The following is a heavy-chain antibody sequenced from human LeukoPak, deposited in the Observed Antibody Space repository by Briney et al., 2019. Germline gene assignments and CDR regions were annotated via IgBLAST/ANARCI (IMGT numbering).Heavy chain of an antibody. V-gene: IGHV3-30*15. Sequence: GRSLRLSCVGSGFIFSNFAMHWVRQAPGKGLEWVALISYDGKSKYYADSMKGRFIISRDNSKNTLFLQMSGLRVEDTAVYYCAREEQELVRDYYYYMDVWGKGTTVAVSS. CDR3: AREEQELVRDYYYYMDV. D-gene: IGHD1-7*01. CDR1: GFIFSNFA. J-gene: IGHJ6*03. CDR2: ISYDGKSK.